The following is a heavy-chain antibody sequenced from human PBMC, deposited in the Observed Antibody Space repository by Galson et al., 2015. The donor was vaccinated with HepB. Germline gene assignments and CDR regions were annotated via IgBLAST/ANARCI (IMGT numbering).Heavy chain of an antibody. D-gene: IGHD2-21*02. J-gene: IGHJ4*02. CDR1: GFTFDDYA. V-gene: IGHV3-43D*03. CDR3: AISPEGDFLTFDY. Sequence: SLRLSCAASGFTFDDYAMHWVRQAPGKGLEWVSLISWDGGSTYYADSVKGRFTISRDNSKNSLYLQMNSLRAEDTALYYCAISPEGDFLTFDYWGQGTLVTVSS. CDR2: ISWDGGST.